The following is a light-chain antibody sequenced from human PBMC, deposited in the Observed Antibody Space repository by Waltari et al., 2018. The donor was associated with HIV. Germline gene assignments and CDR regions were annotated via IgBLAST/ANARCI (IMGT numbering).Light chain of an antibody. V-gene: IGLV2-23*01. J-gene: IGLJ3*02. Sequence: QSALTRPASVSGSPGQSITISCTGTSSDVGNYNLVSWYQQYPGKAPKLMIYEAVKRPSGVSNRISASKSGNTASLTISGLQAEDEADYYCCSYGGSSTWVFGGGTKLTVL. CDR3: CSYGGSSTWV. CDR2: EAV. CDR1: SSDVGNYNL.